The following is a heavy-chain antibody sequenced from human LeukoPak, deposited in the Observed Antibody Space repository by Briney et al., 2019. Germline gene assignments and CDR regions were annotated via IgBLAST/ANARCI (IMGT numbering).Heavy chain of an antibody. CDR2: INPNSGGT. CDR1: GYTFTGYY. CDR3: ARDRYGDYLFDY. J-gene: IGHJ4*02. Sequence: ASVKVSCKASGYTFTGYYMHWVRQAPGQGLEWMGWINPNSGGTNYAQKFQGRVTMTRDTSISTAYMELSRLRPDDTAVYYCARDRYGDYLFDYWGQGTLVTVSS. V-gene: IGHV1-2*02. D-gene: IGHD4-17*01.